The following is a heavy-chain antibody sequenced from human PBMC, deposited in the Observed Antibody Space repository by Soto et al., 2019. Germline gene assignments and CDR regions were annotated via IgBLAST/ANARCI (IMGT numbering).Heavy chain of an antibody. D-gene: IGHD3-16*01. CDR1: GLTLSASW. V-gene: IGHV3-7*04. CDR3: GGGGGNFDY. J-gene: IGHJ4*02. Sequence: EVQLVESGGGLVQPGGSLRLTCAGSGLTLSASWMSWVRQAPGKGLEWVANINRDGSDKYYVDSVKGRFTISRDNAKNSLYLQMNSLRAEDTGVDYWGGGGGNFDYWGQGTLVTVSS. CDR2: INRDGSDK.